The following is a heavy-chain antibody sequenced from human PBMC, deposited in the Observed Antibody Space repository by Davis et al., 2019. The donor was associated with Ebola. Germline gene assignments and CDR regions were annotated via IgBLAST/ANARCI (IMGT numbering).Heavy chain of an antibody. Sequence: PGGSLRLSCAASGYRFNDYAMHWVRQAPGKGLEWISFISYEGRDKFYAESVKGRFTISRDNSRDTLFLQMNSLRVEDTGVYYCARDPAIGKPLSTFDVWGQGTTVTVAS. CDR3: ARDPAIGKPLSTFDV. V-gene: IGHV3-30*04. CDR1: GYRFNDYA. J-gene: IGHJ3*01. D-gene: IGHD1-14*01. CDR2: ISYEGRDK.